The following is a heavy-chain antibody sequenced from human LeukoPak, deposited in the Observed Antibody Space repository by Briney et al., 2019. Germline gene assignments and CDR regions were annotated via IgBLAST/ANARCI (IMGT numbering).Heavy chain of an antibody. CDR2: ISWNSDGI. CDR3: AGAMGGLWLMRYYFDY. J-gene: IGHJ4*02. CDR1: GFTFDDCA. Sequence: PGGSLRLSCAASGFTFDDCATQWVRQAPGKGLEWVSGISWNSDGIDYVDSVKGRFTICRDNAKNFLYLQMKSLRAEDTAVYYCAGAMGGLWLMRYYFDYWGQGTLVTVSS. V-gene: IGHV3-9*01. D-gene: IGHD3-16*01.